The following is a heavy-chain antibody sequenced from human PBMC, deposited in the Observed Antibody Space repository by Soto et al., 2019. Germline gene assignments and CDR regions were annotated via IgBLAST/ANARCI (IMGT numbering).Heavy chain of an antibody. J-gene: IGHJ4*01. CDR3: AREERGYSYGLGESW. V-gene: IGHV4-61*01. CDR1: GGSVDSESYY. Sequence: QVQLQESGPGLVKPSETLSLTCTVTGGSVDSESYYWSWIRQPPGKGLEWLGYIYDSGTTNYNPSLTSRVSILLDTSKNQFSLRLTSVTAADTAVYYCAREERGYSYGLGESWWGHGTLVTVSS. D-gene: IGHD5-18*01. CDR2: IYDSGTT.